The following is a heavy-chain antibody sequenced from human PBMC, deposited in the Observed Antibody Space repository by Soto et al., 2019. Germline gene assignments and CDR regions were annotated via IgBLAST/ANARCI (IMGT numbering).Heavy chain of an antibody. CDR2: IHYTGST. CDR1: VGSMSRYY. V-gene: IGHV4-59*01. D-gene: IGHD1-1*01. Sequence: PSETLCISCTVSVGSMSRYYWTWIRQPPGKGLDWIGNIHYTGSTNYSPSLKSRVTILLVTSTSQFSLKVSSVTAADTAVYYCARDLTISYTDGPLDPWGQGTMVTVSS. CDR3: ARDLTISYTDGPLDP. J-gene: IGHJ5*01.